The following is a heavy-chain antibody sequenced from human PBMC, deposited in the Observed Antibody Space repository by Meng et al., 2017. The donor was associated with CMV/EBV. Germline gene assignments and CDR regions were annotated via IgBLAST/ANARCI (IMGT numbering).Heavy chain of an antibody. CDR3: ARGVGATGKADY. D-gene: IGHD1-26*01. J-gene: IGHJ4*02. CDR2: INHSGST. V-gene: IGHV4-34*01. Sequence: VPLPRWGAGLLSPSETLSLPCAVYGGSFSGYYWSWIRQPPGKGLEWIGEINHSGSTNYNPSLKSRVTISVDTSKNQFSLKLSSVTAADTAVYYCARGVGATGKADYWGQGTLVTVSS. CDR1: GGSFSGYY.